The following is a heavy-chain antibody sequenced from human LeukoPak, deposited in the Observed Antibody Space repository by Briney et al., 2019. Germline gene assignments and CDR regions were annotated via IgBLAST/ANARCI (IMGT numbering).Heavy chain of an antibody. CDR1: GGSFSGYY. V-gene: IGHV4-34*01. J-gene: IGHJ4*02. CDR2: INHSGST. D-gene: IGHD6-19*01. CDR3: ARVGGSGWYRNFDY. Sequence: SETLSLTCAVYGGSFSGYYWSWVRQPPGKGLEWIGEINHSGSTNYNPSLKSRVTISVDTSKNQFSLKLSSVTAADTAVYYCARVGGSGWYRNFDYWGQGTLVTVSS.